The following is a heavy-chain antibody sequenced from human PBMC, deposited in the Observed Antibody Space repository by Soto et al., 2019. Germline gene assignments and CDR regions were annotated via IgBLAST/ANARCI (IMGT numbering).Heavy chain of an antibody. CDR1: GFTFSSSR. CDR3: SRDQLGPPTTVAY. D-gene: IGHD1-1*01. J-gene: IGHJ4*02. CDR2: IKGDGSDI. V-gene: IGHV3-74*01. Sequence: GGSLRLSCAASGFTFSSSRMHWVRQGPGKGLEWVSHIKGDGSDINYAESVKGRFTVSRDNARDTLYLQMNSLRAEDTAVYYCSRDQLGPPTTVAYWGQRTPVPVSS.